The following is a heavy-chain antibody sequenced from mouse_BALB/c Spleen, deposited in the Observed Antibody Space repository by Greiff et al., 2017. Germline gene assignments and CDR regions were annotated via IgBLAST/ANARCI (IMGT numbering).Heavy chain of an antibody. D-gene: IGHD2-4*01. CDR3: ARMITTGYLAY. Sequence: QVQLKQSGAELVRPGVSVKISCKGSGYTFTDYAMHWVKQSHAKSLEWIGVISTYYGDASYNQKFTGKATMTVDKSSSTAYMELARLTSEDSAIYYCARMITTGYLAYWGQGTLVTVSA. J-gene: IGHJ3*01. V-gene: IGHV1S137*01. CDR1: GYTFTDYA. CDR2: ISTYYGDA.